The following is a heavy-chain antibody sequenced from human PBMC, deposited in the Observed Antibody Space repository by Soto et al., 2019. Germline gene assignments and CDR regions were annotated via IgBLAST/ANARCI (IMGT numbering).Heavy chain of an antibody. CDR3: ARDRGEYSSRWYLPYYYGMDV. D-gene: IGHD6-13*01. Sequence: EVQLVESGGGLVQPGGSLRLSCAASGFTVSSNYMSWVRQAPGKGLEWVSVIYSGGSTYYADSVKGRFTISRDNSKNTLYLQMNSLRAEDTAVYYCARDRGEYSSRWYLPYYYGMDVWGQGTTVTVSS. J-gene: IGHJ6*02. V-gene: IGHV3-66*01. CDR2: IYSGGST. CDR1: GFTVSSNY.